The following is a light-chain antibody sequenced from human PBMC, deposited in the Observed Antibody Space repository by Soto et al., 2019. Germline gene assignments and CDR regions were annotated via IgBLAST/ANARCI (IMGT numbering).Light chain of an antibody. CDR1: SSDVGAYNF. Sequence: SVLTQPASVSGSPGQSITISCTGTSSDVGAYNFVSWYQHYPDKAPKVVIYDVANRPSGVSYRFSASKSGNTASLTISGLQAEDEADYYCMSFTSSNTYVFGTGTKVTVL. V-gene: IGLV2-14*03. CDR3: MSFTSSNTYV. J-gene: IGLJ1*01. CDR2: DVA.